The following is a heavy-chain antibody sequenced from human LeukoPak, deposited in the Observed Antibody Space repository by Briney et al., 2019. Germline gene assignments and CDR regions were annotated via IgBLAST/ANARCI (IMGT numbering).Heavy chain of an antibody. CDR3: ARGRGYDFWSGYFYFDY. J-gene: IGHJ4*02. CDR2: INHSGST. CDR1: GGSFSGYY. Sequence: SETLSLTCAVYGGSFSGYYWCWIRQPPGKGLEWIGEINHSGSTNYNPSLKSRVTISVDTSKNQFSLKLSSVTAADTAVYYCARGRGYDFWSGYFYFDYWGQGTLVTVSS. V-gene: IGHV4-34*01. D-gene: IGHD3-3*01.